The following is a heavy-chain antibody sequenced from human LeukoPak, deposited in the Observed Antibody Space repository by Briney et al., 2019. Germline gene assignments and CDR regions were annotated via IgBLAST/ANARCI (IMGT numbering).Heavy chain of an antibody. D-gene: IGHD1-26*01. V-gene: IGHV3-48*03. CDR1: GFTFNSYE. Sequence: GGSLRLSCAASGFTFNSYEMNWVRQAPGKGLEWVSYISSSGSTIYYADSVKGRFTISRDNAKNSLYLQMNSLRAEDTAVYYCARDHVLGGNIDYWGQGTLVTVSS. CDR2: ISSSGSTI. CDR3: ARDHVLGGNIDY. J-gene: IGHJ4*02.